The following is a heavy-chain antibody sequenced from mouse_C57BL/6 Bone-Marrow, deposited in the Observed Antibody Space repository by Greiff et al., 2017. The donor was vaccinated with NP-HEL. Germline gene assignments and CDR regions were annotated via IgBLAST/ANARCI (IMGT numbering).Heavy chain of an antibody. Sequence: QVQLQQSGPGLVAPSQSLSITCTVSGFSLTSYGVDWVRQSPGKGLEWLGVIWGVGSTNYNSALKSRLSISKDNSKSQVFLKMNSLQTDDTAMYYCARGQSTMIRGWFAYWGQGTLVTVSA. V-gene: IGHV2-6*01. CDR3: ARGQSTMIRGWFAY. CDR1: GFSLTSYG. CDR2: IWGVGST. D-gene: IGHD2-4*01. J-gene: IGHJ3*01.